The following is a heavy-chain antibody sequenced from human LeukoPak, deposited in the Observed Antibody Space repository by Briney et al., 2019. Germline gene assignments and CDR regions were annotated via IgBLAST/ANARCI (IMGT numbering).Heavy chain of an antibody. CDR3: ARDGPDYGDYVNFDY. J-gene: IGHJ4*02. D-gene: IGHD4-17*01. Sequence: ASVKVSCKASGYTFTGYGITWVRQAPGQGLEWMGWISAYNGKTNYAQKLQGRVTMTTDQSTSTAYMELRGLRSDYTAVCYCARDGPDYGDYVNFDYWGQGTLVTVSS. V-gene: IGHV1-18*01. CDR2: ISAYNGKT. CDR1: GYTFTGYG.